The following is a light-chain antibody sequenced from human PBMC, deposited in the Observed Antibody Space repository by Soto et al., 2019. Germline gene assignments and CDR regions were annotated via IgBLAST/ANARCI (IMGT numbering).Light chain of an antibody. Sequence: DIQMTQSPSTLSASVGDRVTITCRASQSISSWLAWYQQKPGKAPKLLIYKAYNLESGVPSRFSDTGSGTEFALTISSLQHDDFATDFCQQYSNFWTFGQGNKVDIK. CDR3: QQYSNFWT. J-gene: IGKJ1*01. CDR1: QSISSW. CDR2: KAY. V-gene: IGKV1-5*03.